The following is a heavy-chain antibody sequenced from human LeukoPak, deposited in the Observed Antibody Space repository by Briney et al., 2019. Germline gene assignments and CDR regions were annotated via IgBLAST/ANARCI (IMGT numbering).Heavy chain of an antibody. CDR1: AFTFSTYE. V-gene: IGHV3-48*03. CDR3: ARDPRYGSGSFP. J-gene: IGHJ5*02. CDR2: MSTSGSTI. D-gene: IGHD3-10*01. Sequence: GGSLRLSCEASAFTFSTYEMNWVRQAPGRGLEWIAFMSTSGSTIYYADSVKGRFTISRDNAKNSLYLQMNSLRVEDTAVYYCARDPRYGSGSFPWGQGTLVTVSS.